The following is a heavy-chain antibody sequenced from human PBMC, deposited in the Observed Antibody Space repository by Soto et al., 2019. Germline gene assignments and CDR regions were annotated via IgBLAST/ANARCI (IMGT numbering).Heavy chain of an antibody. CDR1: GGTFSSYA. J-gene: IGHJ2*01. V-gene: IGHV1-69*01. CDR2: IIPIFGTA. Sequence: QVQLVQSGAEVKKPGSSVNVSCKASGGTFSSYAISWVRQAPGQGLEWMGGIIPIFGTANYAQKFQGRVTITADESTSTAYMELSSLRSEDTAVYYCARLGSGYGDLHWYFDLWGRGTLVTVSS. D-gene: IGHD3-10*01. CDR3: ARLGSGYGDLHWYFDL.